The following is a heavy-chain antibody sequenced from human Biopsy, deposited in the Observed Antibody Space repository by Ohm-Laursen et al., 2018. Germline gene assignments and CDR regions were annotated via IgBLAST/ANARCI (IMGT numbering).Heavy chain of an antibody. V-gene: IGHV4-59*01. J-gene: IGHJ4*02. D-gene: IGHD7-27*01. CDR2: IYYTGHT. CDR3: ARLTGDPSY. Sequence: GTLSLTCPVSGGSIKGYYWNWIRQSPGKGLEWIGFIYYTGHTNYNPSLKSRATISVDTSKNQFSLKVISVTAADTAVYYCARLTGDPSYWGQGILVTVSS. CDR1: GGSIKGYY.